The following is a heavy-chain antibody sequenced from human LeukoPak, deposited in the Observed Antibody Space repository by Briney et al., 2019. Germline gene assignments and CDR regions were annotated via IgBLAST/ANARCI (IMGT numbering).Heavy chain of an antibody. CDR2: IDYSGST. J-gene: IGHJ5*02. CDR3: GRHASASIFWFDP. V-gene: IGHV4-59*08. Sequence: SETLSLTCTVSRGSISSYSWSWIRQPPGKGLEWIGYIDYSGSTNYNPSLKSRVTISVDTSKNQFSLKLSSVTAADTAVYYCGRHASASIFWFDPWGQGTLVTVSS. D-gene: IGHD2-15*01. CDR1: RGSISSYS.